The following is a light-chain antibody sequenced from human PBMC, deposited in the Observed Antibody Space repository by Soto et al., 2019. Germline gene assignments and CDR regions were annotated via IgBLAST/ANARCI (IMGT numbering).Light chain of an antibody. CDR2: AAS. CDR3: HPYFEYPSWT. CDR1: QAISSY. Sequence: AIRVTQSPSSFSASPGDRVTITCRASQAISSYLAWYQQKPGKAPKLLIYAASTLQSGVPSRFSGSGFGTDFTLTISGRQSEDFATYYCHPYFEYPSWTFGQRTKVEMK. V-gene: IGKV1-8*01. J-gene: IGKJ1*01.